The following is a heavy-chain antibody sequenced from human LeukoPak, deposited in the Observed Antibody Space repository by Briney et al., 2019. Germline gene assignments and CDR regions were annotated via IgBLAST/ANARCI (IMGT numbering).Heavy chain of an antibody. D-gene: IGHD4-11*01. CDR2: INHSGST. CDR3: ARSDGSGLQLYYFDY. J-gene: IGHJ4*02. V-gene: IGHV4-34*01. Sequence: SETLSLTCAVYGGSFSGYYWSWIRQPPGKGLEWIGEINHSGSTNYNPSLMSRVTISVDTSKNQFSLKLSSVTAADTAVYYCARSDGSGLQLYYFDYWGQGTLVTVSS. CDR1: GGSFSGYY.